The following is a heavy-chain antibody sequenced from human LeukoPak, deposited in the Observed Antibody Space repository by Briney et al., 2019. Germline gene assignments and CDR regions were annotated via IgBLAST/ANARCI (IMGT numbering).Heavy chain of an antibody. CDR1: GYTFTDYY. J-gene: IGHJ4*02. CDR3: ARHAMTTVVTPSSD. V-gene: IGHV1-2*02. CDR2: INPNSGGT. Sequence: ASVKVSCKASGYTFTDYYMHWVRQAPGQGLEWMGWINPNSGGTNYAQKFQGRVTMTRDTSISTAYMELSRLTSDDTAVYYCARHAMTTVVTPSSDWGQGTLVTVSS. D-gene: IGHD4-23*01.